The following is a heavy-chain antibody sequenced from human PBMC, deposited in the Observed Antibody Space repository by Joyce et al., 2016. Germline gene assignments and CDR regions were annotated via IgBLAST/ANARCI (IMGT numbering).Heavy chain of an antibody. CDR1: GFNVSSNY. CDR3: ARVQYCSGGICYDNDAFDT. J-gene: IGHJ3*02. D-gene: IGHD2-15*01. Sequence: EVQLVESGGGLIQPGGSLRLSCAASGFNVSSNYMSWVSVIYSEGSKYYAKSVKGRFTISRDNSKNTVYLQMNTLRGEDTAVYYCARVQYCSGGICYDNDAFDTWGQGTMVTVSS. V-gene: IGHV3-53*01. CDR2: IYSEGSK.